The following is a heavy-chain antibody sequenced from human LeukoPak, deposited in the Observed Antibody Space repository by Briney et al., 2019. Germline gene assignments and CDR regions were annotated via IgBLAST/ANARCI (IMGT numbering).Heavy chain of an antibody. CDR1: GGSISSGGYY. J-gene: IGHJ6*02. D-gene: IGHD5-18*01. CDR2: IYYCGST. V-gene: IGHV4-31*03. CDR3: ARDQVVDTAMVWYYYGMDV. Sequence: PAETLSLTCTGSGGSISSGGYYWSWIRQHPGKGLEWIKYIYYCGSTYYNPSLKSRVTISVDTSKNQFSLKLSSVTAADTAVYYCARDQVVDTAMVWYYYGMDVWGQGTTVTVS.